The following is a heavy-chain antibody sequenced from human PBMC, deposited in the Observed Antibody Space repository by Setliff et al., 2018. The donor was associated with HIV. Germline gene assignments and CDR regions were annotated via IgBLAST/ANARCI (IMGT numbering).Heavy chain of an antibody. J-gene: IGHJ6*03. D-gene: IGHD3-16*01. Sequence: SVKVSCKASGGTFSSYAINWVRQAPGQGLEWVGRSIPILGIGNDEQAQKFKGRVTFTADKSTSTVYMELSSLRSEDTAVYYWARCGAGEWHLYMDVWGKGTAVTVSS. V-gene: IGHV1-69*04. CDR3: ARCGAGEWHLYMDV. CDR2: SIPILGIG. CDR1: GGTFSSYA.